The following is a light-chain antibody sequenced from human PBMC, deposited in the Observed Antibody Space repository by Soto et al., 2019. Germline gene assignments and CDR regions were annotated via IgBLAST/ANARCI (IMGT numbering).Light chain of an antibody. Sequence: DIQMTQYTSSLSASVGDSVTITCRASQNIKTYLNWYQHKPGKAXTLXIYAASSLHSGVPSRFSGNVSGTDFTLPIRSLQPEDFANYYGQQSFSSPPWTFGQGTKVDI. CDR3: QQSFSSPPWT. J-gene: IGKJ1*01. CDR2: AAS. V-gene: IGKV1-39*01. CDR1: QNIKTY.